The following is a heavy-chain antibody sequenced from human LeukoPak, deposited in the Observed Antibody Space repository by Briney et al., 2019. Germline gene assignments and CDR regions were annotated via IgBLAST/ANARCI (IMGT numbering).Heavy chain of an antibody. Sequence: PGRSLRLSCAASGFTFSSYAMHWVRQAPGKGLEWVAVISYDGSNKYYADSVKGRFTISRDNSKNTLYLQMNSLRAEDTAVYYCAGDLRYSSGWHNWFDPWGQGTLVTVSS. CDR1: GFTFSSYA. V-gene: IGHV3-30*04. CDR2: ISYDGSNK. J-gene: IGHJ5*02. CDR3: AGDLRYSSGWHNWFDP. D-gene: IGHD6-19*01.